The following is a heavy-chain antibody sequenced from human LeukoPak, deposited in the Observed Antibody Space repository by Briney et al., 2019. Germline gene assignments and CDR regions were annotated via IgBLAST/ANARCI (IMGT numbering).Heavy chain of an antibody. V-gene: IGHV3-7*01. CDR3: AREGECSGTSRYWDPFDY. J-gene: IGHJ4*02. D-gene: IGHD2-2*01. CDR2: IKQDGSEK. Sequence: GGSLRLSCAASGFTFSSYWMSWVRQAPGKGLEWVANIKQDGSEKYFVVSVKGRFTISRDNAKNSLYLQMNSLRAEDTAVYYCAREGECSGTSRYWDPFDYWGQGTLVTVSS. CDR1: GFTFSSYW.